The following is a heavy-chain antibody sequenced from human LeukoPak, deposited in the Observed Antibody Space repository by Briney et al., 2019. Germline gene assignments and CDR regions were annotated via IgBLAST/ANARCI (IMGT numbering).Heavy chain of an antibody. J-gene: IGHJ6*02. V-gene: IGHV4-59*08. Sequence: PSETLSLTCTVSGGSISSYYCSWIRQPPGKGLEWIGYVSYSGSTNYNPSLKSRVTISLDTSKNQFSLNLRSVTAADTAVYYCARHVSGDYGWLDVWGQWTTVTVSS. CDR3: ARHVSGDYGWLDV. D-gene: IGHD4-17*01. CDR2: VSYSGST. CDR1: GGSISSYY.